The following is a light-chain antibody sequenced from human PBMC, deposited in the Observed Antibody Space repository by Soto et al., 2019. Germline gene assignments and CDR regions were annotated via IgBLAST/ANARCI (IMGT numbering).Light chain of an antibody. CDR2: DVN. CDR1: SSDVGGYNY. Sequence: QSVLTQPRSVSGSPGQSVTISCPGTSSDVGGYNYVSWYQQHPGKAPKLMIYDVNKRPSGVPDRFSGSKSGNTASLTISGLQAEDEADYYCSSYAGSYTCVFGTGTQLTVL. J-gene: IGLJ7*01. CDR3: SSYAGSYTCV. V-gene: IGLV2-11*01.